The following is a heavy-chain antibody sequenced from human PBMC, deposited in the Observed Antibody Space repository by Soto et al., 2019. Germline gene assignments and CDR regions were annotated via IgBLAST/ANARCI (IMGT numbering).Heavy chain of an antibody. D-gene: IGHD4-17*01. CDR1: GGSISSYY. J-gene: IGHJ4*02. V-gene: IGHV4-59*12. Sequence: SETLSLTCTVSGGSISSYYWSWIRQPPGKGLEWIGYIYYSGSTNYNPSLKSRVTISVDTSKNQFSLRLSSVTAADTAVYYCATMGTPVTGLYYFDYWGQETLVTVSS. CDR2: IYYSGST. CDR3: ATMGTPVTGLYYFDY.